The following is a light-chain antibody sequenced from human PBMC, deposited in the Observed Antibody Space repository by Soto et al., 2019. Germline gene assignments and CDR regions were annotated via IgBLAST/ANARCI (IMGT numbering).Light chain of an antibody. V-gene: IGKV3-20*01. J-gene: IGKJ2*01. CDR1: QSVSTSY. Sequence: ELVLTQSPGTVSLSPGERATLSCRASQSVSTSYLAWYQQKPGQAPRLLMFGTSTKATGTPDRFSGSGSGTDFTLTISSLEPEDFAVYYCQRYGSSPYTFGQGTKLESK. CDR3: QRYGSSPYT. CDR2: GTS.